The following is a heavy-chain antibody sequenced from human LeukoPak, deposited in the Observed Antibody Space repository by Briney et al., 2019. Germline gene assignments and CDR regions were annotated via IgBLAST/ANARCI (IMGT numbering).Heavy chain of an antibody. V-gene: IGHV1-2*02. D-gene: IGHD4-17*01. CDR2: VNPNSGGT. CDR1: GYTFTTYF. CDR3: ARDSQRALSFYGDYEAQPDGDESDGPDY. J-gene: IGHJ4*02. Sequence: ASVKVSCKASGYTFTTYFIHWVRQAPGQGLEWMGWVNPNSGGTNYAQKFQGRVTMTRDTSISTVYMELSRLTSDDTAVYSCARDSQRALSFYGDYEAQPDGDESDGPDYWGQGTLVTVSS.